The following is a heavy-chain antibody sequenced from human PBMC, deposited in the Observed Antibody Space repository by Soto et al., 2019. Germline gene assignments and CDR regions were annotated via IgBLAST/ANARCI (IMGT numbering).Heavy chain of an antibody. Sequence: QVQLVQSGAEVKKPGASVKVSCKASGYTFATYGITWVLQAPGQGLEWMGWIRGYSGKTNYAQNFQGRVTMTTDTSTSTAYMELRSLTSDDTAIYYCARLRYQELESWFDPWGQGTLVTVSS. V-gene: IGHV1-18*04. CDR1: GYTFATYG. J-gene: IGHJ5*02. CDR3: ARLRYQELESWFDP. D-gene: IGHD2-2*01. CDR2: IRGYSGKT.